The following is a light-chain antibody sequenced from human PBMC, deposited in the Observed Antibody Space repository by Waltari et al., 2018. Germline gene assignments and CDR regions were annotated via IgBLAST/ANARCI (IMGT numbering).Light chain of an antibody. J-gene: IGLJ1*01. V-gene: IGLV3-1*01. Sequence: SYDLIQSPSVSVSPGQTATITCSGDEFEKKCDCWYQQKPGQSPVLVIFEDVRRPSEIPQRFSGSNSGNTATLTISGTQPMDEADYYCQAWDSGVAGVFGTGTKVTVL. CDR2: EDV. CDR1: EFEKKC. CDR3: QAWDSGVAGV.